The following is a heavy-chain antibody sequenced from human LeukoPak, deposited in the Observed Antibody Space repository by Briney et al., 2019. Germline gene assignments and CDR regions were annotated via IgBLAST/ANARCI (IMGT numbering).Heavy chain of an antibody. CDR1: GGSFSGYY. Sequence: PSETLSLTCAVYGGSFSGYYWRWIRQPPGKGLEWIGDINHSGSTNYNPSIQSRLRISLDPSKNQYSLKLSSVTAADTVVYCCARGRGELLRFYFDYWGEGTLVSVSS. CDR2: INHSGST. CDR3: ARGRGELLRFYFDY. V-gene: IGHV4-34*01. J-gene: IGHJ4*02. D-gene: IGHD1-26*01.